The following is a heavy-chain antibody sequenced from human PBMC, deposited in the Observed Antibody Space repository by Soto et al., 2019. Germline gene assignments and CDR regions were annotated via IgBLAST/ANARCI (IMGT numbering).Heavy chain of an antibody. CDR2: ISGSGGST. J-gene: IGHJ4*02. D-gene: IGHD3-3*01. Sequence: EVQLLESGGGLVQPGGSLRLSCAASGFTFSSYAMSWVRQAPGKGLEWVSAISGSGGSTYYADSVKGRFTISRDNSKNTLYLQMNSLRAEDTAVYYCAKVGAIFGVVVYYFDYWGQGTLVTVSS. CDR3: AKVGAIFGVVVYYFDY. CDR1: GFTFSSYA. V-gene: IGHV3-23*01.